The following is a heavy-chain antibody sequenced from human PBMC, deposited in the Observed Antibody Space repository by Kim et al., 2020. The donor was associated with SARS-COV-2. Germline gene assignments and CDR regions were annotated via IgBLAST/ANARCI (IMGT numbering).Heavy chain of an antibody. Sequence: VKGRITIARDNSKNTLYLRMNSLRAEDTAVYYCARDGSSWYEYYYYMDVWGKGTTVTVSS. V-gene: IGHV3-30*07. CDR3: ARDGSSWYEYYYYMDV. J-gene: IGHJ6*03. D-gene: IGHD6-13*01.